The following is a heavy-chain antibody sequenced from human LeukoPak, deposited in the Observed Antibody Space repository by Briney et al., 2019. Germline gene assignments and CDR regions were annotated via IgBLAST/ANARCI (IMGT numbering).Heavy chain of an antibody. V-gene: IGHV4-39*01. CDR3: ARQGVFGSGTYYWFDP. CDR2: IFYRGST. Sequence: PSETLSLTCTVSGVSISTRNYYWGWIRQPPGKGLEWIGNIFYRGSTYYNPSLQSRITISVDTSKNQFSLKLSSVTAADTAVYYCARQGVFGSGTYYWFDPWGQGTLVIVSS. D-gene: IGHD3-10*01. J-gene: IGHJ5*02. CDR1: GVSISTRNYY.